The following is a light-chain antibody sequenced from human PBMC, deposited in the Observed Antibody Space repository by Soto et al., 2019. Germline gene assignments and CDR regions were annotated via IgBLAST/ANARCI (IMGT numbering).Light chain of an antibody. V-gene: IGLV2-8*01. CDR1: SSDVCAYDY. CDR2: EVS. Sequence: QSVLTQPPSASGSPGQSRTMSCIGTSSDVCAYDYVSWYQQHPGKVPTLMIYEVSKRPSGVPDRFSASKSGNTASLTVSGLQAEDEADYFCSSHGGSNNFYVFGTGTKVTV. J-gene: IGLJ1*01. CDR3: SSHGGSNNFYV.